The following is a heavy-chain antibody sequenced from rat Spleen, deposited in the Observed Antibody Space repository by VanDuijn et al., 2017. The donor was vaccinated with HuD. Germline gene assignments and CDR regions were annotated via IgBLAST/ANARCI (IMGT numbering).Heavy chain of an antibody. CDR2: ITNSGGNT. CDR1: GFTFSHYG. CDR3: TTVGSLYFFDY. V-gene: IGHV5S13*01. J-gene: IGHJ2*01. D-gene: IGHD1-1*01. Sequence: EVQLVESGGGLVQPGRSLKLSCTASGFTFSHYGMAWVRQAPTRGLEWVPSITNSGGNTYYRDSVKGRFTISRDNAKITLYLQMDSLRSEDTATYYCTTVGSLYFFDYWGQGVMVTVSS.